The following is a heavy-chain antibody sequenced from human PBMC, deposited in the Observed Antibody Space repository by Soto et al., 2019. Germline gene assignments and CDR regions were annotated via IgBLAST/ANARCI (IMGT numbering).Heavy chain of an antibody. CDR1: GGSISSYY. V-gene: IGHV4-59*01. CDR3: ARDKTTQH. J-gene: IGHJ1*01. CDR2: IYYSGST. Sequence: SETLCLTCTVSGGSISSYYWSWIRQPPGKGLEWIGYIYYSGSTNYNPSLKSRVTISVDTSKNQFSLKLSSVTAADTAVYYCARDKTTQHWGQGTLVTVSS.